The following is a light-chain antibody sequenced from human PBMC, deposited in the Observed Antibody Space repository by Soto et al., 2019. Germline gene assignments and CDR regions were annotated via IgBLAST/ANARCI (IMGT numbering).Light chain of an antibody. CDR2: DAS. CDR1: QSISSW. CDR3: QQSYSTPRT. J-gene: IGKJ5*01. Sequence: DIQMTQSPSTLSASVVDRFTITFLASQSISSWLAWYQQKPGKAPKLLIYDASSLESGVPSRFSGSGSGTEFTLTISSLQPEDFATYYCQQSYSTPRTFGQGTRLEIK. V-gene: IGKV1-5*01.